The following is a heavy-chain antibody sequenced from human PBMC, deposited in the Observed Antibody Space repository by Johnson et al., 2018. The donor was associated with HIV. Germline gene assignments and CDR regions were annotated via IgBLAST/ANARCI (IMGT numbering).Heavy chain of an antibody. V-gene: IGHV3-11*04. CDR2: ISSSGSTI. CDR1: GLTFSDYY. CDR3: ARERNMIVVDDDAFDI. D-gene: IGHD3-22*01. Sequence: QVQLVESGGDMVQPGRSLRLSCAASGLTFSDYYMSWIRQAPGKGLEWVSYISSSGSTIYYADSVKGRFTISRDNSKNTLYLQMNSLRAEDTAVYYCARERNMIVVDDDAFDIWGQGTMVTVSS. J-gene: IGHJ3*02.